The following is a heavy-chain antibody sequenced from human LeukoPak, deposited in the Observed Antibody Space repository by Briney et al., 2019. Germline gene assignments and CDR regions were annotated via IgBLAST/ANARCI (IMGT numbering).Heavy chain of an antibody. Sequence: PSETLSLTCTVSGVPISSRSYYWGWIRQPPGKGLEWIGSIDYTGGSYYNPSLESRVTISVDTSKNQLSLKLSSVTAADTAVYYCSVGELGRRSYDAFDIWGQGTMVTVSS. D-gene: IGHD1-26*01. V-gene: IGHV4-39*07. CDR2: IDYTGGS. J-gene: IGHJ3*02. CDR3: SVGELGRRSYDAFDI. CDR1: GVPISSRSYY.